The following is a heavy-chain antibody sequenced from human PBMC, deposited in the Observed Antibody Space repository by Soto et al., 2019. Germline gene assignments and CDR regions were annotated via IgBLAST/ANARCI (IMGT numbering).Heavy chain of an antibody. CDR2: IHYGGST. J-gene: IGHJ4*02. Sequence: SETLSLTCTVSGGSISSSSYYRGWIRQPPGKGLECIGNIHYGGSTYYNPSLKSRVTISVDMSKNQFSLKLSSVTAADSAVYYCARGIGYYFDYWGQGTLVTAPQ. CDR1: GGSISSSSYY. V-gene: IGHV4-39*01. CDR3: ARGIGYYFDY. D-gene: IGHD5-12*01.